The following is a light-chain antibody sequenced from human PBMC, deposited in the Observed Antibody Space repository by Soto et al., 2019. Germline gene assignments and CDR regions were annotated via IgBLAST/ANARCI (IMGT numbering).Light chain of an antibody. V-gene: IGKV1-5*03. Sequence: DIQMTQSASTLSASVSDRVTITCRASQTISSWLAWFQQRPGRAPKFLIYKASSLKNGVPLRFSGSGSGTDFTLTISSLLPEAFATYFCQQSYTTLAITFGQGTRLEI. CDR3: QQSYTTLAIT. J-gene: IGKJ5*01. CDR1: QTISSW. CDR2: KAS.